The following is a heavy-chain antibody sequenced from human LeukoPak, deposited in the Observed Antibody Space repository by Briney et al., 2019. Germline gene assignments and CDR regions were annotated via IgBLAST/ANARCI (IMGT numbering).Heavy chain of an antibody. CDR2: IYYSGST. CDR1: GGSISSYY. CDR3: ARGVAAAAPYYFDY. V-gene: IGHV4-59*01. D-gene: IGHD6-13*01. Sequence: SETLSLTCTVSGGSISSYYWSWIRQPPGKGLEWIGYIYYSGSTNYNPSLKSRVTISVDTSKNQFSLELSSVTAADTAVYYCARGVAAAAPYYFDYWGQGTLVTVSS. J-gene: IGHJ4*02.